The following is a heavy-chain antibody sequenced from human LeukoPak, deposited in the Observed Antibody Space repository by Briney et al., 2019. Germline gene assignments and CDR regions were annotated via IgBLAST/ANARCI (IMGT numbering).Heavy chain of an antibody. V-gene: IGHV3-30*03. CDR2: ITYDRYYK. CDR3: ARGLLVEAGNFDY. CDR1: GFTFTSYG. J-gene: IGHJ4*02. D-gene: IGHD1-26*01. Sequence: GGSLRLSCAASGFTFTSYGMHWVRQSPGKGLEWVALITYDRYYKYYSDSVKGRFTISSDTSKNTLYLQMNSLRAEDTAVYYCARGLLVEAGNFDYWGQGTLVTVSS.